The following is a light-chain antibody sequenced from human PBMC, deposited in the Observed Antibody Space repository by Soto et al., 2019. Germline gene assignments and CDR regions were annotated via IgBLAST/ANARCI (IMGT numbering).Light chain of an antibody. Sequence: DIQMTKSPSTLSASVGDRVTITCRASQIIGSWLAWYQQKPGKAPTLLIYAASSLQSGVPSRFSGSGSGTDFTLTITSLQAEDSATYYCQQANSFPFTFGPGTKVDIK. CDR3: QQANSFPFT. V-gene: IGKV1-12*02. J-gene: IGKJ3*01. CDR2: AAS. CDR1: QIIGSW.